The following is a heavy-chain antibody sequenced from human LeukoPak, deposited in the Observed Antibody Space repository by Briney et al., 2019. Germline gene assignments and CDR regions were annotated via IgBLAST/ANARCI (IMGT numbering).Heavy chain of an antibody. J-gene: IGHJ4*02. CDR3: ARDVYSSGDY. CDR2: INRDGSGL. Sequence: FXXHXXXWXXHAPGKGLVWVSRINRDGSGLTYADPVKGRFTISRDNAKNTLYLQMNSLRVEDTAVYYCARDVYSSGDYWGQGTLVTVSS. V-gene: IGHV3-74*01. D-gene: IGHD3-10*01. CDR1: FXXHX.